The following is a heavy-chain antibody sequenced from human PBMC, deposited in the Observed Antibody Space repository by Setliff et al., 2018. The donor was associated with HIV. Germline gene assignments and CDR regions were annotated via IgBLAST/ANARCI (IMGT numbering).Heavy chain of an antibody. D-gene: IGHD2-8*01. V-gene: IGHV1-69*05. CDR3: ASESGYCRSGVCYIGVHKTPDKYYGDS. CDR1: GDTFSNSA. CDR2: SIPLFGTV. J-gene: IGHJ4*02. Sequence: ASVKVSCKASGDTFSNSALTWVRQAPGQGLEWMGGSIPLFGTVKYAQKFQGRVTITTDELMTTAYMELTSLRSEDTAVYFCASESGYCRSGVCYIGVHKTPDKYYGDSWGQGTLVTVSS.